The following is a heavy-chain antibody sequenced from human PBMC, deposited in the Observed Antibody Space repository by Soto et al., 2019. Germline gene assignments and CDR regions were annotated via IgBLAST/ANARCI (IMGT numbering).Heavy chain of an antibody. Sequence: QVHLVQSGAELKKPGASVKVSCKGSGYAFTTYGITWVRQAPGQGLEWMGWISAHNGNTNYAQKLQRRVTVTRDTSTSTASMELRSLRSDDTGVYYCARGRYGDYWGQGALVTVSS. CDR3: ARGRYGDY. V-gene: IGHV1-18*01. D-gene: IGHD1-1*01. CDR1: GYAFTTYG. CDR2: ISAHNGNT. J-gene: IGHJ4*02.